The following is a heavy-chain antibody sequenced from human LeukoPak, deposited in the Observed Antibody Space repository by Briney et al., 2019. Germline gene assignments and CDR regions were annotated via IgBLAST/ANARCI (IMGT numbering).Heavy chain of an antibody. D-gene: IGHD6-13*01. V-gene: IGHV4-61*01. CDR2: ISNSGGS. CDR1: GASVSSGISY. Sequence: SETLSLTCMVSGASVSSGISYWIWIRQPPGKGLEWIAYISNSGGSDYNPSLRGRVTISLDTSKNQFSVRLTSVTAADTAVYYCARVPAAGTGSVNWGQGTLVTVSS. J-gene: IGHJ4*02. CDR3: ARVPAAGTGSVN.